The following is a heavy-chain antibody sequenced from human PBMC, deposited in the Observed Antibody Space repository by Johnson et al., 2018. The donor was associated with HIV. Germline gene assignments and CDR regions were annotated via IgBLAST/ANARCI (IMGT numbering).Heavy chain of an antibody. V-gene: IGHV3-30*14. Sequence: QVQLVESGGGVVQPGTSLRLSCAASGLTFSHYPMHWVRQAPGKGLEWVAVISYDGSNKYYADSVRGRFTISRDNFKNTLYLQMNSLRAEDTAVYYCARAFSSGWYPHDAFDIWGQGTMVTVSS. CDR3: ARAFSSGWYPHDAFDI. CDR2: ISYDGSNK. D-gene: IGHD6-19*01. J-gene: IGHJ3*02. CDR1: GLTFSHYP.